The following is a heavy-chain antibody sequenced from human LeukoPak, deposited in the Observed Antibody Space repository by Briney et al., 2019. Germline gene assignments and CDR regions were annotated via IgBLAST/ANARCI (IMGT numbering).Heavy chain of an antibody. CDR3: ARGINYDYVWGSYRYTPFGCYFDY. D-gene: IGHD3-16*02. J-gene: IGHJ4*02. CDR1: GGSFSGYY. V-gene: IGHV4-34*01. Sequence: SETLSLTCAVYGGSFSGYYWSWIRQPPGKGLEWIGEINHSGSTNYNPSLKSRVTISVDTSKNQFSLKLSSVTAADTAVYYCARGINYDYVWGSYRYTPFGCYFDYWGQGTLVTVSS. CDR2: INHSGST.